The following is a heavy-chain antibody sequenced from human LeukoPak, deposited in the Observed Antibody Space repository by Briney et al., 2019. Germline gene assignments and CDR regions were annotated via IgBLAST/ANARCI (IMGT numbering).Heavy chain of an antibody. D-gene: IGHD2-15*01. CDR2: IRSKANSYAT. CDR3: TRGDIVVVAPGFRSGYYMDV. V-gene: IGHV3-73*01. J-gene: IGHJ6*03. CDR1: GFTFSDSA. Sequence: GGSLRLSCAASGFTFSDSAMHWVRQASGKGLEWVGRIRSKANSYATAYAASVKGRFTISRDDSKNTAYLQMNSLKTEDTAVYYCTRGDIVVVAPGFRSGYYMDVWGKGTTVTVSS.